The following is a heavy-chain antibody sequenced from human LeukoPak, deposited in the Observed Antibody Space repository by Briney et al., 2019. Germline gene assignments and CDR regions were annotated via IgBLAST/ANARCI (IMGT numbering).Heavy chain of an antibody. CDR3: AKSQVTGWYDFDY. J-gene: IGHJ4*02. CDR1: GFTFSSYA. D-gene: IGHD6-19*01. V-gene: IGHV3-30*04. CDR2: K. Sequence: GGSLRLSCAASGFTFSSYAMHWVRQAPGKGLEWVASKKYADSVKGQFTISRDNSKSTLNLQMNSLRPEDTAVYYCAKSQVTGWYDFDYWGQGTLVIVSS.